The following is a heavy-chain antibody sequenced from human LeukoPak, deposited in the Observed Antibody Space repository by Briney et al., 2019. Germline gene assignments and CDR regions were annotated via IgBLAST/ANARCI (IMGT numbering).Heavy chain of an antibody. CDR2: INHSGST. J-gene: IGHJ4*02. V-gene: IGHV4-34*01. Sequence: SETLSLTCTVSGGSISSYYWSWIRQPPGKGLEWIGEINHSGSTNYNPSLKSRVTISVGTSKNQFSLKLSSVTAADTAVYYCARGRKYTSGYRVTELGSGYSDYWGQGTLVTVSS. CDR1: GGSISSYY. D-gene: IGHD5-18*01. CDR3: ARGRKYTSGYRVTELGSGYSDY.